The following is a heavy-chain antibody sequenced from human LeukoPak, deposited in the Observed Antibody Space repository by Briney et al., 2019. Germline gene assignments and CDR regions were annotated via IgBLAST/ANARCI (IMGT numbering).Heavy chain of an antibody. CDR3: TREIVASPFASLGY. CDR1: GFTFSNYW. Sequence: GGSLRLSCAASGFTFSNYWMHWFRQVAGEGLVWVSGISSDGNTVNYADSVKGRFTISRDNTKSSLYLQMNDLRAEDTAVYYCTREIVASPFASLGYWGQGALVTVSS. J-gene: IGHJ4*01. D-gene: IGHD2-15*01. CDR2: ISSDGNTV. V-gene: IGHV3-74*01.